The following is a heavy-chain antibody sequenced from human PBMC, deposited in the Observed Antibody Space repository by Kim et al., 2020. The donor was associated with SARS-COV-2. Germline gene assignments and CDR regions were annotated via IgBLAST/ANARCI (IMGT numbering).Heavy chain of an antibody. J-gene: IGHJ4*02. CDR1: GFTFSSYG. V-gene: IGHV3-33*05. D-gene: IGHD3-16*01. CDR3: ARDGLEGGVGLVFDY. Sequence: GGSLRLSCAASGFTFSSYGMHWVRQAPGKGLEWVAVISYDGSNKYYADSVKGRFTISRDNSKNTLYLQMNSLRAEDTAVYYCARDGLEGGVGLVFDYWGQGTLVTVSS. CDR2: ISYDGSNK.